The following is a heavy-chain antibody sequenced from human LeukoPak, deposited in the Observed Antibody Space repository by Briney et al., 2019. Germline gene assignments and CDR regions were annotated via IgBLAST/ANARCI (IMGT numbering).Heavy chain of an antibody. J-gene: IGHJ4*02. CDR1: GYTFTSHY. D-gene: IGHD6-13*01. CDR3: ARDPARIAAAAPPKYYFDY. V-gene: IGHV1-46*01. CDR2: INPSGGST. Sequence: GASVKVSCKASGYTFTSHYMHWVRQAPGQGLEWMGIINPSGGSTSYAQKFQGRVTMTRDTSTSTVYMELSSLRSEDTAVYYCARDPARIAAAAPPKYYFDYWGQGTLVTVSS.